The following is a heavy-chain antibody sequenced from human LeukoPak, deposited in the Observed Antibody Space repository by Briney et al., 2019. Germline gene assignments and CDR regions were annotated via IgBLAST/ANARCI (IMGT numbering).Heavy chain of an antibody. V-gene: IGHV4-4*02. CDR1: GGPISSSNW. CDR3: ARATSSSWYWFDP. CDR2: IYHSGST. Sequence: SETLSLTCAVSGGPISSSNWWSWVRQPPGKGLEWIGEIYHSGSTNYNPSLKSRVTISVDKSKNQFSLKLSSVTAADTAVYYCARATSSSWYWFDPWGQGTLVTVSS. D-gene: IGHD6-13*01. J-gene: IGHJ5*02.